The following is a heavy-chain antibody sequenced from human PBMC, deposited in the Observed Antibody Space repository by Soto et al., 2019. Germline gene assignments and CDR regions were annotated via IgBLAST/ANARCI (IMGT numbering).Heavy chain of an antibody. J-gene: IGHJ4*02. CDR1: VSTFTYYY. CDR2: INTNNGGT. Sequence: XSVKVYCSASVSTFTYYYMHWVRQAPGQGLEWMGWINTNNGGTIYAPKFQGRVTMNRDTSISTAYMEMSSLRSDDTDVYYCVRGEAVWGQGTLVTVSS. CDR3: VRGEAV. V-gene: IGHV1-2*02. D-gene: IGHD1-26*01.